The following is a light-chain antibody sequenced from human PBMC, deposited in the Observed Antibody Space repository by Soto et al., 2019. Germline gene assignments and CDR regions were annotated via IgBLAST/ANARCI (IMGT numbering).Light chain of an antibody. CDR3: CSYAGSSTPVV. CDR1: SSDVGSYNL. CDR2: EVS. Sequence: QLVLTQPASVSGSPGQSITISCTGTSSDVGSYNLVSWYQQHPGKAPKLMIYEVSKRPSGVSNRFSGSKSGNTASLTISGLQAEDEADYYCCSYAGSSTPVVFGGGTKSPS. J-gene: IGLJ2*01. V-gene: IGLV2-23*02.